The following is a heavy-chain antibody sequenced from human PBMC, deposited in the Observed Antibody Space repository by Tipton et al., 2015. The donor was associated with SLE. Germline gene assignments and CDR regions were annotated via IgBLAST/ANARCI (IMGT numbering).Heavy chain of an antibody. D-gene: IGHD5-18*01. J-gene: IGHJ4*02. V-gene: IGHV4-34*11. CDR2: IYYDGTT. CDR3: ARDRRGYTSGFGD. CDR1: GGSFSGYY. Sequence: TLSLTCAVYGGSFSGYYWSWIRQPPGKGLEWIASIYYDGTTYKNPSLMSRVTISVDTSESHFSLILTSVTAADTAVYYCARDRRGYTSGFGDWGQGTLVTVSS.